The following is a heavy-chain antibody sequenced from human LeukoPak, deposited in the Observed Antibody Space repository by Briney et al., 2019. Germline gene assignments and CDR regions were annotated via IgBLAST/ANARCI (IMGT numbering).Heavy chain of an antibody. CDR1: GGSVSDYY. V-gene: IGHV4-59*02. CDR3: ARRRYFDY. Sequence: SETLSLTCTISGGSVSDYYWSWIRQSPGKGLEWIGYIYYTGSTTHNPSLKSRVTISADTSKNQFSLKLSSVTAADTAVYYCARRRYFDYWGQGTLVTVSS. CDR2: IYYTGST. J-gene: IGHJ4*02.